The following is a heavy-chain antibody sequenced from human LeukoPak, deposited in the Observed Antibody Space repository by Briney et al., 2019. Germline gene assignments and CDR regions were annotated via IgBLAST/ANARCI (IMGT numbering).Heavy chain of an antibody. CDR3: ARAAMEWDYYYYMDV. Sequence: ASVKVSCKASGYTFTSYGISWVRQAPGQGLEWMGWISAYNGNTNYAQKLQGRVTMTTDTSTSTAYMELRSLRSDDTAVYYCARAAMEWDYYYYMDVWGKGTTVTVSS. D-gene: IGHD3-3*01. CDR1: GYTFTSYG. CDR2: ISAYNGNT. V-gene: IGHV1-18*01. J-gene: IGHJ6*03.